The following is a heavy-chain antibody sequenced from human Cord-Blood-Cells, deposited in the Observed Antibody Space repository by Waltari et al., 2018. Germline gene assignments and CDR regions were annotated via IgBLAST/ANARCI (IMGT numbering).Heavy chain of an antibody. J-gene: IGHJ5*02. V-gene: IGHV1-18*01. CDR3: AREAQLRFLEWLKPFDP. CDR1: GYTFTSYG. D-gene: IGHD3-3*01. Sequence: QVQLVQSGAEVKKPGASVKVSCKASGYTFTSYGISWVRQAPGQGLEWMGWISAYNGNTNYAQKLQGRVTMTTDTSTSTAYMELRSLRSDDTAVYYCAREAQLRFLEWLKPFDPWGQGTLVTVSS. CDR2: ISAYNGNT.